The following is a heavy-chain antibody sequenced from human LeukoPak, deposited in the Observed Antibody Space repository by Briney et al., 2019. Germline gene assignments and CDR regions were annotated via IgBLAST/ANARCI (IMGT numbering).Heavy chain of an antibody. Sequence: GGSLRLSCAASGFTFSSYGMNWVRQAPGKGLEWVSSISSSSSYIYYADSVKGRFTISRDNAKNSLYLQMNSLRAEDTAVYYCARDRGYGGNAGFDYWGQGTLVTVSS. J-gene: IGHJ4*02. D-gene: IGHD4-23*01. V-gene: IGHV3-21*01. CDR3: ARDRGYGGNAGFDY. CDR2: ISSSSSYI. CDR1: GFTFSSYG.